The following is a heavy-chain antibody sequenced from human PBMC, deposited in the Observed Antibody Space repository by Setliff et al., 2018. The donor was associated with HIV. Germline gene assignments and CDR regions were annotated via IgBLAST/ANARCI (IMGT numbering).Heavy chain of an antibody. V-gene: IGHV4-34*01. D-gene: IGHD6-19*01. CDR1: GGSFSGYY. CDR3: ARHRQWHLLPDH. J-gene: IGHJ4*02. CDR2: INHSGST. Sequence: SETLSLTCAVYGGSFSGYYWSWIRQPPGKGLEWIGEINHSGSTNYNPSLKSRVTILMDTSNKQFSVRLRSVTAADTATYYCARHRQWHLLPDHWGQGVWVTVSS.